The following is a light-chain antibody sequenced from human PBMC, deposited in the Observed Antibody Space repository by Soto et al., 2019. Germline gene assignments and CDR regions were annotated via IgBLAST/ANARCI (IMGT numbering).Light chain of an antibody. CDR1: QDIRSD. CDR3: LQHNRYPFT. Sequence: DIQMTQSPSSLSASVGDRVTITCRASQDIRSDLGWFQQKPGKAPKRLIYAASTLQSGVPSRFSGSRSGTKFTLTISSLQPEDFATYYCLQHNRYPFTFGPGTKVDI. V-gene: IGKV1-17*01. CDR2: AAS. J-gene: IGKJ3*01.